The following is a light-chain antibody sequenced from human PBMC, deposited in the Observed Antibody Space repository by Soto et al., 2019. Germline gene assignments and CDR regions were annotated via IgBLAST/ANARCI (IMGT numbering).Light chain of an antibody. CDR3: QQYNNWPPWT. Sequence: EIEMTQSPATLSVSQGERATLSCRASQSVSSNLAWYQQKPGQAPRLLIYGASTRATGIPARFSGSGSGTEFTLTISSLQSEDFAVYYCQQYNNWPPWTFGQGTKV. CDR1: QSVSSN. V-gene: IGKV3-15*01. CDR2: GAS. J-gene: IGKJ1*01.